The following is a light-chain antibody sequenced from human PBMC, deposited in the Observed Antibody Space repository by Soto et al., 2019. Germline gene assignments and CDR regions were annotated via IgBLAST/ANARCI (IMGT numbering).Light chain of an antibody. CDR3: QAWDSSNVV. J-gene: IGLJ2*01. Sequence: SYELTQPPSVSVSPGQTASITCSGDKLGDKYACWYQQKPGQPPVLVIYQDSKRPSGIPERISGSKSGNTATLTISGTQAMDEADYYCQAWDSSNVVFGGGTQLTVL. CDR1: KLGDKY. CDR2: QDS. V-gene: IGLV3-1*01.